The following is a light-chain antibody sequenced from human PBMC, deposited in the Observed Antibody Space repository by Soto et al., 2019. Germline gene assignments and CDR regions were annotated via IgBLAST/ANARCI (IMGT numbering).Light chain of an antibody. V-gene: IGKV3-15*01. CDR1: QSVSSN. J-gene: IGKJ1*01. CDR3: QQYNGWPRT. Sequence: EIVMTQSPATLSVSPGERATLSCRASQSVSSNVAWYRQKPGQAPRLLIYGASTRATGIPARFSGSGSGTEFTLTISSLQSEDFAVYYCQQYNGWPRTFGQGTKVEI. CDR2: GAS.